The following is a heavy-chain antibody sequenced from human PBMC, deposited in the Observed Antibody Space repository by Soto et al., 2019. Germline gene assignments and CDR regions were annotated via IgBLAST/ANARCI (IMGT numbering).Heavy chain of an antibody. V-gene: IGHV1-3*01. J-gene: IGHJ5*02. Sequence: ASVKVSCKASGYTFTSYAMHLVRQAPGQRLEWMGWINAGNGNTKYSQKFQGRVTITRDTSASTAYMELSSLRSEDTAVYYCARGGGWYVWFDPWGQGTLVTV. CDR2: INAGNGNT. CDR1: GYTFTSYA. CDR3: ARGGGWYVWFDP. D-gene: IGHD6-19*01.